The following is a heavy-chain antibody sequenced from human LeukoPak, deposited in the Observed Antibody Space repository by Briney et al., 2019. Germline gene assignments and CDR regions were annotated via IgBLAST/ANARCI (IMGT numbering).Heavy chain of an antibody. D-gene: IGHD1-7*01. J-gene: IGHJ4*02. CDR3: ARDYRNWNSEHMYYFDY. V-gene: IGHV4-39*07. CDR1: GGSISSSSYY. Sequence: KPSETLSLTCTVSGGSISSSSYYWGWIRQPPGKGLEWIGSIYYSGSTYYNPSLKSRITISVDTSKNQFSLKLSSVTAADTAVYYCARDYRNWNSEHMYYFDYWGQGTLVTVSS. CDR2: IYYSGST.